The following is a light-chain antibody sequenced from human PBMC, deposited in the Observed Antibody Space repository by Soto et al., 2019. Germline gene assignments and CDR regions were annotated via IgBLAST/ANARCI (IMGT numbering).Light chain of an antibody. CDR2: DAS. Sequence: EIQMTQTTSSLFASVGDRATITGQASQDISNYLNWYQQKPGKAPKLLIYDASNLETGVPSRFSGSGSGTDFTFTISSLQPEDIATYYCQQYENLPTFGQGTRLEIK. J-gene: IGKJ5*01. CDR3: QQYENLPT. CDR1: QDISNY. V-gene: IGKV1-33*01.